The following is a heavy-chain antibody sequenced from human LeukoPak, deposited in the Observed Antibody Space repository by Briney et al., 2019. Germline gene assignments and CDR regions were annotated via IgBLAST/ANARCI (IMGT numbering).Heavy chain of an antibody. CDR1: GDSISSYY. Sequence: PSETLSLTCTVSGDSISSYYWSWVRQPPGKGLEWLGYIQYSASSNYNSSLKSRVTISVDTSQNHFSLKVSSVTAADTAVYYCARGKRWLQSPFDYWGQGTLVTVSS. CDR3: ARGKRWLQSPFDY. D-gene: IGHD5-24*01. CDR2: IQYSASS. J-gene: IGHJ4*02. V-gene: IGHV4-59*01.